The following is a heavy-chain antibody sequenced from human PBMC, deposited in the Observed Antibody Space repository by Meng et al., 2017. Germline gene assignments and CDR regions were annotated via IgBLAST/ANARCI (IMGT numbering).Heavy chain of an antibody. Sequence: GGSLRLSCAASGFTFSSYAMSWVRQAPGKGLEWVSAISGSGGSTYYADSVKGRFTISRDNSKNTLYLQMNSLRAEDTAVYYCAKGSAYGDYDYYYGMDVWGQGTTVTVSS. V-gene: IGHV3-23*01. CDR3: AKGSAYGDYDYYYGMDV. CDR1: GFTFSSYA. D-gene: IGHD4-17*01. J-gene: IGHJ6*02. CDR2: ISGSGGST.